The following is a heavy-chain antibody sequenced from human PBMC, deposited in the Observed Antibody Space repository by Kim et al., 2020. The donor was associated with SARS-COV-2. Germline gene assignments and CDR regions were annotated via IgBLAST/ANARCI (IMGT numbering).Heavy chain of an antibody. J-gene: IGHJ4*02. D-gene: IGHD6-19*01. Sequence: KGRFTISRENAKNSLYLQMNSLRAGDTAVYYCARGGRYSSGWYGPVDFDYWGQGTLVTVSS. CDR3: ARGGRYSSGWYGPVDFDY. V-gene: IGHV3-13*01.